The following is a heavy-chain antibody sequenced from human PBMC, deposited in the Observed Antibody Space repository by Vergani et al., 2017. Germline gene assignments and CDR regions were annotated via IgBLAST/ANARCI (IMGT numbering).Heavy chain of an antibody. J-gene: IGHJ4*02. Sequence: VEAGGGLVQPGGSLRLSCTASGFTFQAFAFHWVRQVSGRGLEWVSGIDRNYGVKNGNSFEGRFSIPRDNAKKAVFLQMNSLTAEDTAIYYCAGPQGTSAYYYGGFDYWGQGILVTVSS. CDR2: IDRNYGVK. CDR1: GFTFQAFA. V-gene: IGHV3-9*01. D-gene: IGHD3-22*01. CDR3: AGPQGTSAYYYGGFDY.